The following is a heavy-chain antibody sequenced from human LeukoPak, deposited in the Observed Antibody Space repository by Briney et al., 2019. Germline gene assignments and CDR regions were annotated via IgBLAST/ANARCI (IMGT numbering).Heavy chain of an antibody. D-gene: IGHD3-3*01. CDR1: GGSFSGYY. J-gene: IGHJ6*03. CDR2: INHSGST. CDR3: ARGNPVWDLEWLLFDYYYMDV. Sequence: NPSETLSLTCAVYGGSFSGYYWSWIRQPPGKGLEWIGEINHSGSTNYKPSLKSRVTISVETPKTQFSLKLSSVTAADTAVYYCARGNPVWDLEWLLFDYYYMDVWGKGTTVTVSS. V-gene: IGHV4-34*01.